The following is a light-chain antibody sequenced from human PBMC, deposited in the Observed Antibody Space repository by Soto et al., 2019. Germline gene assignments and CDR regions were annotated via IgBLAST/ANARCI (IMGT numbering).Light chain of an antibody. CDR1: QSVSSSY. CDR2: GAS. Sequence: EIGLTQSPGTLSLSPGERATLSCRASQSVSSSYLAWYQQKPGQAPRLLIYGASSRATGIPDRFSGSGSGTDFTLTISRLEPEDFAVYYWQQYGSSPRTFGQGTQVEIK. J-gene: IGKJ1*01. CDR3: QQYGSSPRT. V-gene: IGKV3-20*01.